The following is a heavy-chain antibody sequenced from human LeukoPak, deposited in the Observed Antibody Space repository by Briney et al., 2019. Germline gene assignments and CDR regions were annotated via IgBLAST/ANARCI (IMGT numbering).Heavy chain of an antibody. CDR3: ARPAVATRGVRKTREYGMDV. CDR1: GGSISSSSYY. D-gene: IGHD5-12*01. Sequence: SETLSLTCTVSGGSISSSSYYWGWIRQPPGKGLKWIGSIYYSGSTYYNPSLKSRVTISVDTSKNQFSLKLSSVTAADTAVYYCARPAVATRGVRKTREYGMDVWGQGTTVTVSS. J-gene: IGHJ6*02. CDR2: IYYSGST. V-gene: IGHV4-39*01.